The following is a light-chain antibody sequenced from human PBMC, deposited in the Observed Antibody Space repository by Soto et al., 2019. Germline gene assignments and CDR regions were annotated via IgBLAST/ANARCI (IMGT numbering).Light chain of an antibody. CDR3: QQRFNWPPIT. J-gene: IGKJ5*01. Sequence: EIVLTQSPATLSLSPGERATLSCRASQSVISYLAWYQQKPGQAPRLLIYDASNRATGIPARFSGSGSGTDFTLPISSLEPEDFAIYYCQQRFNWPPITFGQGTRLEMK. CDR1: QSVISY. V-gene: IGKV3-11*01. CDR2: DAS.